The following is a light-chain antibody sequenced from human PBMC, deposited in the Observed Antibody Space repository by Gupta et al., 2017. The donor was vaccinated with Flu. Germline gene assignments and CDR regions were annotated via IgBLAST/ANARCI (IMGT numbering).Light chain of an antibody. CDR3: QQDNTSPIT. Sequence: PSTLSASVGDTVTITCRASQSITKWLTWSQQKPGKAPKLLIYQASYLETGVPSRFSGSGSGTEFTLTISRLQPDDFGTYYCQQDNTSPITFGRGTKVDIK. V-gene: IGKV1-5*03. J-gene: IGKJ4*01. CDR2: QAS. CDR1: QSITKW.